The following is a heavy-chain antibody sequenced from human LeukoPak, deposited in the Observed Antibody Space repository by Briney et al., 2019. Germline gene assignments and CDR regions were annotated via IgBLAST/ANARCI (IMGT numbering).Heavy chain of an antibody. CDR2: ISWNSGNI. CDR3: AKGGNWNQEFDY. V-gene: IGHV3-9*01. Sequence: PGGSLRLSCAASGFTFDDYAVHWVRQAPGKGLEWVSGISWNSGNIGYADSVKGRFTISRDNAKNSLYLQMNSLRPEDTALYYCAKGGNWNQEFDYWGQGTLVTVSS. CDR1: GFTFDDYA. J-gene: IGHJ4*02. D-gene: IGHD1-1*01.